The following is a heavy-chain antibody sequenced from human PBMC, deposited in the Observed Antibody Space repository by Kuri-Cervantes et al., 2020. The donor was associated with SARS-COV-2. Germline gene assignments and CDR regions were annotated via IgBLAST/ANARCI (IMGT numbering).Heavy chain of an antibody. V-gene: IGHV3-15*01. CDR2: IKSKTDGGTT. CDR1: GFTFSNAW. CDR3: ARSPYDFWSGYYTGYYYYYGMDV. D-gene: IGHD3-3*01. Sequence: GESLKISCAASGFTFSNAWMSWVRQAPGKGLEWVGRIKSKTDGGTTDYAAPVKGRFTISRDDSKNTLYLQMNSLKTEDTAVYYCARSPYDFWSGYYTGYYYYYGMDVWGRGTTVTVSS. J-gene: IGHJ6*02.